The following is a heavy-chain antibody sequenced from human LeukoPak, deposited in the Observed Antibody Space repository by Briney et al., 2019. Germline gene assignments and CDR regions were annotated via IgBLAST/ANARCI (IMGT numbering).Heavy chain of an antibody. J-gene: IGHJ3*02. Sequence: GGSLRLSCAASGFTFSDYYMSWIRQAPGKGLEWVSYISSSGSTIYYADSVKGRFTISRDNAKNSLYLQMNSLRAEDTAVYYCAGDKTIFGVVTRNDAFDIWGQGTMVTVSS. CDR3: AGDKTIFGVVTRNDAFDI. CDR1: GFTFSDYY. V-gene: IGHV3-11*01. D-gene: IGHD3-3*01. CDR2: ISSSGSTI.